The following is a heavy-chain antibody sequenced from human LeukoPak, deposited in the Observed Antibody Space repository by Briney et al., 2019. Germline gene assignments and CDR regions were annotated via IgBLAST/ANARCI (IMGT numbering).Heavy chain of an antibody. CDR3: TRYYCSVTSCYGRYSDS. V-gene: IGHV3-48*03. D-gene: IGHD2-2*01. CDR1: GFTFSSYE. J-gene: IGHJ4*02. CDR2: ISSSGSTI. Sequence: GGSLRLSCAASGFTFSSYEMNWVRQAPGKGLEWVSYISSSGSTIYYADSVKGRFTISRDNAKNSLYLQMNSLRAEDTAVYYCTRYYCSVTSCYGRYSDSWGQGILVTASS.